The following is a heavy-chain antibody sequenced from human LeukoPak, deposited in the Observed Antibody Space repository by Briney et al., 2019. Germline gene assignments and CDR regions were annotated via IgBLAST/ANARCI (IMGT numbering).Heavy chain of an antibody. D-gene: IGHD3-10*01. V-gene: IGHV4-59*01. CDR1: GGSISSYY. CDR3: ARTVRGASNWFDP. J-gene: IGHJ5*02. CDR2: IYYSGGT. Sequence: ETLSLTCTVSGGSISSYYWSWIRQPPGKGLEWIGYIYYSGGTNYNPSLKSRVTISVDTSKNQFSLKLSSVTAADTAVYYCARTVRGASNWFDPWGQGTLVTVSS.